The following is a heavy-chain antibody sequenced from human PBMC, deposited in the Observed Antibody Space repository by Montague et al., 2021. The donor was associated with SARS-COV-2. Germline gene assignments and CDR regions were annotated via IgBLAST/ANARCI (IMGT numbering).Heavy chain of an antibody. V-gene: IGHV4-59*02. Sequence: SETLSLTCTVSGDSVSHDFWTWIRQPPGKGLEWIGYVYYSRSSSYNPSLRGRVSMAVDTSKNQFSLRLSTVTAADTAIYYCVRDPAPSGSGTFYDYWGQGTLVAVSS. CDR1: GDSVSHDF. J-gene: IGHJ4*02. D-gene: IGHD1-26*01. CDR2: VYYSRSS. CDR3: VRDPAPSGSGTFYDY.